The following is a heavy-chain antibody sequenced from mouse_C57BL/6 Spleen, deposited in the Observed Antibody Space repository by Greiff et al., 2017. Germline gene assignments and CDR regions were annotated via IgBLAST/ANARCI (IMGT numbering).Heavy chain of an antibody. D-gene: IGHD3-3*01. J-gene: IGHJ2*01. V-gene: IGHV1-54*01. CDR1: GYAFTNYL. CDR2: INPGSGGT. Sequence: VHLVESGAELVRPGTSVKVSCKASGYAFTNYLIEWVKQRPGQGLEWIGVINPGSGGTNYNEKFKGKATLTADKSSSTAYMQLSSLTSEDSAVYFCARAGTTYYFDYWGQGTTLTVSS. CDR3: ARAGTTYYFDY.